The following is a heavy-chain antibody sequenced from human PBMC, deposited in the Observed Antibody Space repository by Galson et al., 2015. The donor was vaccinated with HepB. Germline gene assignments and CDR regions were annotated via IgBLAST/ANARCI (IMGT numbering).Heavy chain of an antibody. CDR2: IIPIFGTA. CDR3: ARSSIAARLFDY. V-gene: IGHV1-69*13. D-gene: IGHD6-6*01. Sequence: SVKVSCKASGGTFSSYAISWVRQAPGQGLEWMGGIIPIFGTANYAQKFQGRVTITADESTSTAYMELSSLRSEDTAVYYWARSSIAARLFDYWGQGTLVTVSS. J-gene: IGHJ4*02. CDR1: GGTFSSYA.